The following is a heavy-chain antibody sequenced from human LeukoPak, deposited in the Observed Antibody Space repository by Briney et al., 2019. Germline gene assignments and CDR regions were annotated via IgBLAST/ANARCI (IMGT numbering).Heavy chain of an antibody. Sequence: GGSLRLSCAASGFTFSSYSMNWVRQAPGKGLEWVSYISSSSSTIYYADSMKGRFTISRDNAKNSLYLQMNSLRAEDTAVYYCAREGLLWFGDPRGTAVDWGQGTLVTVSS. CDR1: GFTFSSYS. CDR2: ISSSSSTI. V-gene: IGHV3-48*04. J-gene: IGHJ4*02. CDR3: AREGLLWFGDPRGTAVD. D-gene: IGHD3-10*01.